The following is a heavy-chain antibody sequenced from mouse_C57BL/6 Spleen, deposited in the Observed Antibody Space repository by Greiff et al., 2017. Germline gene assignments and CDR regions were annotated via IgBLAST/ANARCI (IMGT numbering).Heavy chain of an antibody. CDR2: IDPSDSYT. V-gene: IGHV1-69*01. CDR1: GYTFTSYW. Sequence: QVQLQQPGAELVMPGASVKLSCKASGYTFTSYWMHWVKQRPGQGLEWIGEIDPSDSYTNYNQKFKGKSTLTVDKSSSTAYMQLRSLTSEDSAVYYCARSRGYDGAMDYWGQGTSVTVSS. J-gene: IGHJ4*01. D-gene: IGHD3-1*01. CDR3: ARSRGYDGAMDY.